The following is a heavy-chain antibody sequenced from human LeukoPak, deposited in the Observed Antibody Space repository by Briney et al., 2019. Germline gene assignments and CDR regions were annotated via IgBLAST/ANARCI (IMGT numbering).Heavy chain of an antibody. CDR1: GFTVSDIY. V-gene: IGHV3-66*01. Sequence: GGSLRLSCAASGFTVSDIYMNWVRQAPGQGLEWVSVIYRGGTTFYAESVKGRFTISRDNSQNTVYLQLNGLRVEDTAIYYCARGSVGAAGRLDYWGQGTLVTVSS. CDR3: ARGSVGAAGRLDY. CDR2: IYRGGTT. J-gene: IGHJ4*02. D-gene: IGHD6-13*01.